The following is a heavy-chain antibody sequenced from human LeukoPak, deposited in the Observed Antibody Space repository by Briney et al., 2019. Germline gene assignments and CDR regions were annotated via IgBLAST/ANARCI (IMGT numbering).Heavy chain of an antibody. D-gene: IGHD2-2*01. CDR2: IIPILGIA. J-gene: IGHJ5*02. Sequence: SVKVSCKASGGTFSSYTISWVRQAPGQGLEWMGRIIPILGIAYYAQKFQGRVTITADKSTSTAYMELSSLRSEDTAVYYCARVCCSSTSSFDPWGQGTLVTVSS. V-gene: IGHV1-69*02. CDR1: GGTFSSYT. CDR3: ARVCCSSTSSFDP.